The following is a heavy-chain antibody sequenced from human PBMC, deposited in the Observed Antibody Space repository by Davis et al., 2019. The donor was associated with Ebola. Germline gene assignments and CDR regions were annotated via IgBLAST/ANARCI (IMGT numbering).Heavy chain of an antibody. V-gene: IGHV3-7*01. J-gene: IGHJ4*02. D-gene: IGHD6-19*01. CDR2: EKEDGTSK. CDR3: ARAIGSGWPIDY. CDR1: GFTLSSYW. Sequence: PGGSLRLSCAVSGFTLSSYWMSWVRQAPGKGLEWVAHEKEDGTSKSYVDSVKGRFTISRDNAKNTLSLQMNSLRAEDTAVYYCARAIGSGWPIDYWGQGTLVTVSS.